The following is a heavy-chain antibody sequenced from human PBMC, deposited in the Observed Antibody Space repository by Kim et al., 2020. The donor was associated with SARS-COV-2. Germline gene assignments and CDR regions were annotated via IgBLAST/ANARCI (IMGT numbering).Heavy chain of an antibody. CDR3: TTDLFFDNSRAY. V-gene: IGHV3-15*01. CDR2: IKSKIDGGAL. J-gene: IGHJ4*02. CDR1: GFTFSHAR. Sequence: GGSLRLSCAASGFTFSHARMNWVRQAPGKGLEWVGRIKSKIDGGALDYTAHVKGRFTISRAESSNAVFLQRNSRKTEDTDGYYGTTDLFFDNSRAYWGQATLVTVSS. D-gene: IGHD3-3*01.